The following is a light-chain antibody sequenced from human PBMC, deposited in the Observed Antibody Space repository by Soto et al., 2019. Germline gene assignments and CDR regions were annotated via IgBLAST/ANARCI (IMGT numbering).Light chain of an antibody. J-gene: IGLJ2*01. CDR1: RSDVGGYDY. CDR3: CSYAGTVV. V-gene: IGLV2-11*01. Sequence: QSALTQPRSVSGSPGQSVTISCTGTRSDVGGYDYVSWYQQYPGKAPKVMIYDVTKRPSGVPHRFSGSKSGNTASLTISGLQAEDEADYYCCSYAGTVVFGGGTKLTVL. CDR2: DVT.